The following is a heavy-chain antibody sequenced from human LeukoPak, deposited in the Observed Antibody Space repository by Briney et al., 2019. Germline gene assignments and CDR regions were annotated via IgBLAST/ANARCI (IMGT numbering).Heavy chain of an antibody. CDR1: GDSISTTRFF. CDR2: LYYSGNT. CDR3: ARFRGPTMIVVVFDV. D-gene: IGHD3-22*01. V-gene: IGHV4-39*01. Sequence: SETLSLTCTVSGDSISTTRFFWGWIRQPPGEGLEWIGTLYYSGNTYYNPSLASRVTMSVDTSKNQLSLKLSSVTAADTAVYYCARFRGPTMIVVVFDVWGQGALVTVSS. J-gene: IGHJ4*02.